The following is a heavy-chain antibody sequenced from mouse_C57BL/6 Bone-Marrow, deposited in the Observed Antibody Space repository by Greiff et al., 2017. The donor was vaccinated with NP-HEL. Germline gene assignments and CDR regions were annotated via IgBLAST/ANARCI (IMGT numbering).Heavy chain of an antibody. V-gene: IGHV1-69*01. J-gene: IGHJ3*01. CDR1: GYTFTSYW. CDR2: IDPSDSYT. Sequence: QVQLQQPGAELVMPGASVKLSCKASGYTFTSYWMHWVKQRPGQGLEWIGEIDPSDSYTNYNQKFKGKSTLTVDKSSSTAYMQLSSLTSEYSAVYYCASGCNYGWFAYWGQGTLVTVSA. CDR3: ASGCNYGWFAY. D-gene: IGHD2-1*01.